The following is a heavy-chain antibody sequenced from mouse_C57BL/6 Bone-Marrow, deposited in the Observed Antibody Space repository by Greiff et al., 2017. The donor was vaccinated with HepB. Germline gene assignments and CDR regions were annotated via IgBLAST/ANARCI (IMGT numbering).Heavy chain of an antibody. CDR3: ARKDYGSSYVGY. V-gene: IGHV1-64*01. D-gene: IGHD1-1*01. CDR1: GYTFTSYW. Sequence: VQLQQPGAELVKPGDSVKLSCKASGYTFTSYWMHWVKQRPGQGLEWIGMIHPNSGSTNYNEKFKSKATLTVDKSSSTAYMQLSSLTSEDSAVYYCARKDYGSSYVGYWGQGTTLTVSS. CDR2: IHPNSGST. J-gene: IGHJ2*01.